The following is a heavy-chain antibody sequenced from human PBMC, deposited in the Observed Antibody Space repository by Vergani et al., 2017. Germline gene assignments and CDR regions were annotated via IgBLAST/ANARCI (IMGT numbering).Heavy chain of an antibody. CDR3: ARGHFYSSGWNGEYYGMDV. CDR1: GYTFTSYY. CDR2: INPSGGST. V-gene: IGHV1-46*01. J-gene: IGHJ6*02. D-gene: IGHD6-19*01. Sequence: QVQLVQSGAEVKKPGASVKVSCKASGYTFTSYYMHWVRQAPGQGLEWMGIINPSGGSTCYAQKFQGRVTMTRDTSTSTVYMELSSLRSEDTAVYYCARGHFYSSGWNGEYYGMDVWGQGTTVTVSS.